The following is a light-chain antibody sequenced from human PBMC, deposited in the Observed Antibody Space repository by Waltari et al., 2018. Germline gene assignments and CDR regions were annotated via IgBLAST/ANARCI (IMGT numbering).Light chain of an antibody. CDR2: SNN. J-gene: IGLJ3*02. Sequence: QSVLTQPPSASGXPGQRVTISCSGSSSXIGXXXVXWYQQLPGTAPKLLIYSNNQRPSGVPDRFSGSKSGTSASLAISGLQSXXXADYYCAAWDDSLNXWXXGGGTKLTVL. V-gene: IGLV1-44*01. CDR3: AAWDDSLNXWX. CDR1: SSXIGXXX.